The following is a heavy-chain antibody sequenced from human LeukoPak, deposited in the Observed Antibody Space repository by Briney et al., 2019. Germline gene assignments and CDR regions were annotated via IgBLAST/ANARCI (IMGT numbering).Heavy chain of an antibody. V-gene: IGHV1-69*05. CDR2: IIPIFGTA. D-gene: IGHD3-10*01. CDR1: GGTFSSYA. J-gene: IGHJ4*02. CDR3: FGWFGESYFDY. Sequence: ASVKVSCKASGGTFSSYAISWVRQAPGQGLEWMGGIIPIFGTANYAQKFQGRVTITTDESTSTAYMELSSLRSEDTAVYYCFGWFGESYFDYWGQGTLVTVSS.